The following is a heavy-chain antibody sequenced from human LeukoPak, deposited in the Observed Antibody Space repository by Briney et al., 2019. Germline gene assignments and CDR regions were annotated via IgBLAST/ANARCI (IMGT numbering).Heavy chain of an antibody. CDR3: VKAHCRSTSSYYYYYGMDV. Sequence: PGGSLRLSCSVSGLTFSNYAMHWVRQAPGKGLEYVSAITSDGGSTYYADSVKGRFTISRDNSKNTLYLQMSSLRGEDTAVYYCVKAHCRSTSSYYYYYGMDVWGKGTTVTVSS. V-gene: IGHV3-64D*06. D-gene: IGHD2-2*01. CDR1: GLTFSNYA. J-gene: IGHJ6*04. CDR2: ITSDGGST.